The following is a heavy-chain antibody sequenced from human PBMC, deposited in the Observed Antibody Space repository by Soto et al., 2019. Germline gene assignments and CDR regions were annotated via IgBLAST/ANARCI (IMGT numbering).Heavy chain of an antibody. CDR2: INPNSGGT. V-gene: IGHV1-2*02. Sequence: QVQLVQSGAEVKKPGASLKVSCKASGYIFTGYYIHWVRQAPGQGLEWMGWINPNSGGTNFAQRFQGRVALTTDTSISTAYMEVRRLRSDDTAVYYFGRAPPLRVLTLDNGDFELGYWGQGTLVTVSS. CDR3: GRAPPLRVLTLDNGDFELGY. CDR1: GYIFTGYY. J-gene: IGHJ4*02. D-gene: IGHD3-9*01.